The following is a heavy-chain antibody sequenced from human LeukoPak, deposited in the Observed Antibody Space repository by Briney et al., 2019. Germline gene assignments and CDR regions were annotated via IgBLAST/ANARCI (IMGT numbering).Heavy chain of an antibody. CDR3: ARDGQQQLATYFDY. CDR2: ISSSGSTI. V-gene: IGHV3-11*04. J-gene: IGHJ4*02. D-gene: IGHD6-13*01. Sequence: PGGSLRLSCAASGFTFSDYYMGWIRQAPGKGLEWVSYISSSGSTIYYADSVKGRFTISRDNAKNSLYLQMNSLRAEDTAVYYCARDGQQQLATYFDYWGQGTLVTVSS. CDR1: GFTFSDYY.